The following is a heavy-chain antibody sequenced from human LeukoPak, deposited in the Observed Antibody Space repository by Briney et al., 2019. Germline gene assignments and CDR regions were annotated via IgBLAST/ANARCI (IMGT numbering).Heavy chain of an antibody. CDR3: AKEACSSTSCYKGSWDY. D-gene: IGHD2-2*02. CDR1: GFTFSSYG. CDR2: ISYGGSNK. J-gene: IGHJ4*02. Sequence: GGSLRLSCSASGFTFSSYGVHWIRQAPGKGLDWVAVISYGGSNKYYADSVKGRFTIARDNSKTTLYLQMNSLRAGDTAVYYCAKEACSSTSCYKGSWDYWGKGPLVTVS. V-gene: IGHV3-30*18.